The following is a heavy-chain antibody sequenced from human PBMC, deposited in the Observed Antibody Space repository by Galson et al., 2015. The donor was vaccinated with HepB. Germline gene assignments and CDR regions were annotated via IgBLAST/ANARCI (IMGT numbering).Heavy chain of an antibody. J-gene: IGHJ5*02. V-gene: IGHV3-9*01. CDR2: ISWNSGSI. CDR1: GFTFDDYA. D-gene: IGHD4-23*01. CDR3: ARAPSYDYGGNGAQNWFDP. Sequence: SLRLSCAASGFTFDDYAMHWVRQAPGKGLEWVSGISWNSGSIGYADSVKGRFTISRDNAKNSLYLQMNSLRTEDTALYYCARAPSYDYGGNGAQNWFDPWGQGTLVTVSS.